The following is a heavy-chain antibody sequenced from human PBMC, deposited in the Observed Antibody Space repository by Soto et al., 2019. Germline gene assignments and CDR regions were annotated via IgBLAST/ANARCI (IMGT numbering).Heavy chain of an antibody. J-gene: IGHJ4*02. Sequence: QVQLVESGGGVVQPGRSLRLSCAASGFTFRTYAMHWVRQAPGKGLEWVAVISYDGSEKYYADSVKGRFTISRDKSKNTLYLQMNSLGAEDTAVYYCARDLRPYTGNGYFDSWGQGTLVTVSS. CDR1: GFTFRTYA. V-gene: IGHV3-30*04. D-gene: IGHD2-2*02. CDR2: ISYDGSEK. CDR3: ARDLRPYTGNGYFDS.